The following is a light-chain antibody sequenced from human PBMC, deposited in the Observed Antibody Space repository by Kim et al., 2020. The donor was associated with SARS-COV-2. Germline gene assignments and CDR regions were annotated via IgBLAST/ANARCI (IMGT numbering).Light chain of an antibody. CDR2: GTS. Sequence: EIVLTQSPGTLSLSQGERATLSCRASQTVSSSYLAWYQQKPGQAPSLLIYGTSSRASGIPDRFSGSGSGTDFTLTISRLEPEDFAVYFCQQYDYSLAIGGGTKVDIK. CDR1: QTVSSSY. V-gene: IGKV3-20*01. J-gene: IGKJ4*01. CDR3: QQYDYSLA.